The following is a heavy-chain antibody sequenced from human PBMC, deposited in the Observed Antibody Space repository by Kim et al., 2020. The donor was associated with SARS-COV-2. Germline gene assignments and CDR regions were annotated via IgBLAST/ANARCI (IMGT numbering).Heavy chain of an antibody. V-gene: IGHV3-21*01. Sequence: GGSLRLSCAASGFTFSSYSMNWVRQAPGKGLEWVSSISSSSSYIYYADSVKGRFTISRDNAKNSLYLQMNSLRAEDTAVYYCARDLLYCSGGSCYYTPYYYYYGMDVWGQGATVTVSS. CDR1: GFTFSSYS. CDR3: ARDLLYCSGGSCYYTPYYYYYGMDV. D-gene: IGHD2-15*01. J-gene: IGHJ6*02. CDR2: ISSSSSYI.